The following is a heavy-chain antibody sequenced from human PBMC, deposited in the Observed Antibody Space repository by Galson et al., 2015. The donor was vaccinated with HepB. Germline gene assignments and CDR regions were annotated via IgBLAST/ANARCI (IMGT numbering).Heavy chain of an antibody. V-gene: IGHV1-46*01. D-gene: IGHD2-2*01. CDR3: AREVVPAAIWGWFDP. J-gene: IGHJ5*02. CDR2: INPSGGST. CDR1: GYTFTSYY. Sequence: SVKVSCKASGYTFTSYYMHWVRQAPGQGLEWMGIINPSGGSTSYAQKFQGRVTMTRDTSTSTVYMELSSLRSEDTAVYYCAREVVPAAIWGWFDPWGQGTLVTVSS.